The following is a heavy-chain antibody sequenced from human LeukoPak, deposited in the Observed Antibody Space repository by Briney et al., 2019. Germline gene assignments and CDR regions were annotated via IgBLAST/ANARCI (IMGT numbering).Heavy chain of an antibody. J-gene: IGHJ6*02. CDR1: GFTFSSYG. CDR2: ISYDGSNK. D-gene: IGHD2-2*01. CDR3: AKRRDCSSTSCAPYYFYGMDV. Sequence: GGSLRLSCAASGFTFSSYGMHWVRQAPGKGLEWVALISYDGSNKYHADSVKGRFTISRDNSKNPVYLQMNSLRAEDTAVYYCAKRRDCSSTSCAPYYFYGMDVWGQGTTVTVSS. V-gene: IGHV3-30*18.